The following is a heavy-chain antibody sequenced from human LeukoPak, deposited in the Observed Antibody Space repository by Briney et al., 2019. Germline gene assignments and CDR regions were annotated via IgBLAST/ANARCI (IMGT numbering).Heavy chain of an antibody. Sequence: SVSVSCTASGVTFTSSSLKWVRQARGQRLEWIGWIVVGSGNTNYAQKFQERVTITRDMSTSTAYMELSSLRSDATAVYYWAAPSHEKAVDGSSWLHYYSMDLWGQGTTVTVSS. CDR1: GVTFTSSS. J-gene: IGHJ6*02. D-gene: IGHD2-15*01. CDR2: IVVGSGNT. V-gene: IGHV1-58*01. CDR3: AAPSHEKAVDGSSWLHYYSMDL.